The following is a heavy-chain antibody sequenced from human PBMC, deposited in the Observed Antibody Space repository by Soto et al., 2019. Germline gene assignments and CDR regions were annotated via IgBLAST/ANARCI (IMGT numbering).Heavy chain of an antibody. Sequence: ASVKVSCKASGYTLTKYAMHWVRQAPGQKLEWMGWLNVGNGNTKYSQKFQGRVTITRDTSASTAYMQLSTLRSEDTAVYYCARAFGSSNVRYYYYMDVWGKGTTVTVYS. D-gene: IGHD3-16*01. V-gene: IGHV1-3*01. CDR3: ARAFGSSNVRYYYYMDV. CDR2: LNVGNGNT. J-gene: IGHJ6*03. CDR1: GYTLTKYA.